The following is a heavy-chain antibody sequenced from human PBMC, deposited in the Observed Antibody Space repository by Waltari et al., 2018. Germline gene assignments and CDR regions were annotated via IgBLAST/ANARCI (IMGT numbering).Heavy chain of an antibody. CDR1: GYTFTSYY. CDR2: INPSGGST. D-gene: IGHD1-26*01. V-gene: IGHV1-46*01. CDR3: ARDNVGATNGPNAFDI. J-gene: IGHJ3*02. Sequence: QVQLVQSGAEVKKPGASVKVSCKASGYTFTSYYMHWVRQAPGQGLEWMGIINPSGGSTSYAEKFQGRVTMTRDTSTSTVYMELSSLRSEDTAVYYCARDNVGATNGPNAFDIWGQGTMVTVSS.